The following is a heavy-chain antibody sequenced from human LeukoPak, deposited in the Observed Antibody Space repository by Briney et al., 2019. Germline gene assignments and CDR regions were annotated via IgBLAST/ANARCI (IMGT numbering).Heavy chain of an antibody. D-gene: IGHD5-24*01. V-gene: IGHV1-69*05. Sequence: SVKVSCKASGYTFINHGISWVRQAPGQGLEWMGRIIPIFGTANYAQKFQGRVTITTDESTSTAYMELSSLRSEDTAVYYCASGRWLQLLGFDYWGQGTLVTVSS. CDR2: IIPIFGTA. CDR1: GYTFINHG. CDR3: ASGRWLQLLGFDY. J-gene: IGHJ4*02.